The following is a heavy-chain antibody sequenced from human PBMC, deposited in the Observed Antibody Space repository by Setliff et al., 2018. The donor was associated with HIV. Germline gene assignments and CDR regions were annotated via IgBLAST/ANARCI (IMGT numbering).Heavy chain of an antibody. J-gene: IGHJ6*03. V-gene: IGHV7-4-1*02. CDR3: ARDSSEYYEIWTGEYHYMDV. Sequence: RASVKVSCKAFGYTFTRYSLNWVRQAPGQGLEWLGWINTNTWDPTYAQAFTGRLVFSLDTALSTAYLEISDLQAEDSAVYYCARDSSEYYEIWTGEYHYMDVWGTGTTVTVSS. CDR1: GYTFTRYS. D-gene: IGHD3-9*01. CDR2: INTNTWDP.